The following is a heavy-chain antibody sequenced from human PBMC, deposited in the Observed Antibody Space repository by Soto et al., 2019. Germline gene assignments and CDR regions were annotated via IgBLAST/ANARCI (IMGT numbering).Heavy chain of an antibody. CDR3: TRQVGATSGPY. V-gene: IGHV3-73*02. J-gene: IGHJ4*02. CDR1: GFTFSGSA. CDR2: ISSKANSYAP. Sequence: EVQLVESGGGLVQPGGSLKLSCAASGFTFSGSAMHWVRQASGKGLAWVGRISSKANSYAPAYAASVKGRFTISRDDSKNTAYLQMNSLKTEDTAVYYCTRQVGATSGPYWGQGTLVTVSS. D-gene: IGHD1-26*01.